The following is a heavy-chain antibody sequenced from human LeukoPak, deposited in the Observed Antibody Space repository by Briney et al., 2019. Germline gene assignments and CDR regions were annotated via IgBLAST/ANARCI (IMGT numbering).Heavy chain of an antibody. V-gene: IGHV3-30*04. CDR2: ISYDGSNK. CDR3: ASLTAMVDFDY. J-gene: IGHJ4*02. D-gene: IGHD5-18*01. CDR1: GFTFSSYA. Sequence: GGSLRLSCAASGFTFSSYAMLWVRQAPGKGLEWVAVISYDGSNKYYADSVKGRFTISRDNSKNTLYLQMNSLRAEDTAVYYCASLTAMVDFDYWGQGTLVTVSS.